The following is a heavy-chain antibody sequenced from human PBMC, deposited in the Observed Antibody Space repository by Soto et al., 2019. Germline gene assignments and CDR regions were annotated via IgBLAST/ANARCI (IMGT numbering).Heavy chain of an antibody. V-gene: IGHV3-7*04. CDR1: GFTFSSYW. CDR3: VRDAHRGGDFDY. D-gene: IGHD3-10*01. Sequence: EVQLVETGGGLVQPGGSLRLSCAAPGFTFSSYWMVWVRQAPGKGLEWVANIKPDGSEKYYVDSVKGRFTISRDNARKSLYLQMNSLRAEDTAVYYCVRDAHRGGDFDYWGQGTLVTVSS. CDR2: IKPDGSEK. J-gene: IGHJ4*02.